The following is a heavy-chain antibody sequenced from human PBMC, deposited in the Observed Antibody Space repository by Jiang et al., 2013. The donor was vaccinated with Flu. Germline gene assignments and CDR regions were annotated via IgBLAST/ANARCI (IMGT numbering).Heavy chain of an antibody. CDR3: AKLHNDHSDLYYFDF. J-gene: IGHJ4*02. CDR1: GFTFSDYY. V-gene: IGHV3-23*01. Sequence: QLLESGGGLVQPGGSLRLSCAASGFTFSDYYMSWVRQAPGKGLEWVSGISSGGGTTYYADSVKGRFTISRDNSKNTLYLQMISLRDEDTALYYCAKLHNDHSDLYYFDFSGQGTLVTVSS. D-gene: IGHD4-11*01. CDR2: ISSGGGTT.